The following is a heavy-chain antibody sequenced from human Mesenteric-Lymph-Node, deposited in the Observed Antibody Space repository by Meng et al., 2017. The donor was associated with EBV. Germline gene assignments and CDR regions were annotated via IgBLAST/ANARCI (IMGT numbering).Heavy chain of an antibody. CDR1: GSTFSNAW. J-gene: IGHJ4*02. D-gene: IGHD3-16*02. V-gene: IGHV3-15*01. Sequence: EGKVGEAEGGVVKPGVSLTLSCVASGSTFSNAWMNWVRQAPGKGPEWVGRIKSKTDGGTTDHAAPVKGRFTISRDDSKNTLYLQMNSLKTEDTAVYYCTTYHYRNSTSIWGQGTLVTVSS. CDR3: TTYHYRNSTSI. CDR2: IKSKTDGGTT.